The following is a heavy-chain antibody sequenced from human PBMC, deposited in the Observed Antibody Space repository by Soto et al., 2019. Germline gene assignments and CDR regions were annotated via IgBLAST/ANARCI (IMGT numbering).Heavy chain of an antibody. CDR3: ARDQQFRNWFDS. J-gene: IGHJ5*01. D-gene: IGHD6-13*01. V-gene: IGHV1-3*01. CDR1: GYTFIRYA. Sequence: XSVKVACKASGYTFIRYAIHWVRQAPGQRLEWMGWINAGNGNTKYSQKFEGRVTLTTDTSANTVYMELSSLRFEDTALYYCARDQQFRNWFDSWGQGTLVTVSS. CDR2: INAGNGNT.